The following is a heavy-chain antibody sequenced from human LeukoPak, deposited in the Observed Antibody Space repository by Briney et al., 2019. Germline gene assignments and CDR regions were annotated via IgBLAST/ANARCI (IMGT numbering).Heavy chain of an antibody. Sequence: GRSLRLSCAASGFTFSTYSMHWVRQAPGKGLEWVANIKQDGSEKYYVDSVKGRFTISRDNAKNSLYLQMNSLRAEDTAVYYCARDRCSSTSCYEPYYMDVWGKGTTVTVSS. D-gene: IGHD2-2*01. CDR3: ARDRCSSTSCYEPYYMDV. J-gene: IGHJ6*03. CDR1: GFTFSTYS. CDR2: IKQDGSEK. V-gene: IGHV3-7*01.